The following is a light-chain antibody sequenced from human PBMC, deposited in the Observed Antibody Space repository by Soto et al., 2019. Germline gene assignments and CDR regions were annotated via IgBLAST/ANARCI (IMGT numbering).Light chain of an antibody. V-gene: IGLV2-14*01. CDR3: NSQRSSGTRV. J-gene: IGLJ1*01. CDR2: EVS. CDR1: SSDVGGYKH. Sequence: QSALPQPDSVSGSPGQSITISCTGTSSDVGGYKHVSWYQHHPGKAPKLMIYEVSNRPSGVSNRFSGSKSGYTASLTISGLQAEDEADYYCNSQRSSGTRVFGTGTKVTVL.